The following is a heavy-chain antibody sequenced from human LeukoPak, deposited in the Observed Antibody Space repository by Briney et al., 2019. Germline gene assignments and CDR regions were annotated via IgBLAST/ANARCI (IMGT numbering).Heavy chain of an antibody. D-gene: IGHD3-16*01. J-gene: IGHJ4*02. V-gene: IGHV1-18*01. Sequence: ASVKVSCKASGYTFTSYGISWVRQAPGQGLEWTGWISAYNGNTNYAQKLQGRVTMTTDTSTSTAYMELRSLRSDDTAVYYCARYGGYDYVWGSYGFQQEDYWGQGTLVTVSS. CDR1: GYTFTSYG. CDR3: ARYGGYDYVWGSYGFQQEDY. CDR2: ISAYNGNT.